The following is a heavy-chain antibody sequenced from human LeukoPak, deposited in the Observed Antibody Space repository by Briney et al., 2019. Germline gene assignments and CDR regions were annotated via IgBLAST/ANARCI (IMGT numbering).Heavy chain of an antibody. V-gene: IGHV3-66*01. J-gene: IGHJ4*02. CDR2: IYSGGAT. CDR3: ARRPYSSSWYYFDY. CDR1: GITVSTNY. D-gene: IGHD6-13*01. Sequence: GGSLRLSCAASGITVSTNYMSWVRQAPGKGLEWVSIIYSGGATYYADSVKGRFTISREISKNTLWLQMNSLRAEDTAVYYCARRPYSSSWYYFDYWGQGTLVTVSS.